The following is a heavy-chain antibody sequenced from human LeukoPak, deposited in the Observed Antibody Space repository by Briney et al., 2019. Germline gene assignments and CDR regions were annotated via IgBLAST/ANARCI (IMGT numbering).Heavy chain of an antibody. Sequence: GGSLRLSCAASGFTFSSYAMNWVRQAPGKGLEWVSVMSGSGGSTYYADSVKGRFTISRHNSKNTLYLQMNSLRAEDTAVYYCAKAGCTSATCYVNCWGQGTLVTVSS. CDR1: GFTFSSYA. CDR3: AKAGCTSATCYVNC. V-gene: IGHV3-23*01. J-gene: IGHJ4*02. CDR2: MSGSGGST. D-gene: IGHD2-2*01.